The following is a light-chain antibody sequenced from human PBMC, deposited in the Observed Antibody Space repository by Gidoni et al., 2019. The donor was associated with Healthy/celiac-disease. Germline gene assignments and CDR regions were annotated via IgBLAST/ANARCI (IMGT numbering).Light chain of an antibody. CDR2: GAS. CDR1: QSVSSSY. Sequence: EIVLTQSPGTLSLSPGERATLSCRASQSVSSSYFAWYQQKPGQAPRLLTYGASSRPTGIPDRCSGSGSGTDFTLTISRMEPEDFAVYYCQQYGSSLTCGGGTKVEIK. V-gene: IGKV3-20*01. J-gene: IGKJ4*01. CDR3: QQYGSSLT.